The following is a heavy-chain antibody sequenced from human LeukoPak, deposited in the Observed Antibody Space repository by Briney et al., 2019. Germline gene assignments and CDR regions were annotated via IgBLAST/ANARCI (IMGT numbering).Heavy chain of an antibody. J-gene: IGHJ4*02. CDR1: GGTFCSYA. CDR3: ARVAYYGSGSSPDY. Sequence: SSVKVSCKASGGTFCSYAISWVRQAPGQGLEWMGGIIPIFGTANYAQKFQGRVTITADKSTSTAYMELSSLRSDDTAVYYCARVAYYGSGSSPDYWGQGTLVTVSS. D-gene: IGHD3-10*01. V-gene: IGHV1-69*06. CDR2: IIPIFGTA.